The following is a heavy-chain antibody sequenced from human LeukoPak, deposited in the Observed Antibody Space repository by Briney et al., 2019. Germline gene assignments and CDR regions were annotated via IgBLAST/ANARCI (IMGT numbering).Heavy chain of an antibody. CDR3: ARGLEWLTRRHTWFDP. CDR2: ISAYNGNT. V-gene: IGHV1-18*01. Sequence: ASVKVSCKASSYTFTNYAFTWVRQAPGQGLEWLGWISAYNGNTNYAQKLQGRVTMTTDTSTSTAYMELRSLRSDDTAVYYCARGLEWLTRRHTWFDPWGQGTLVTVSS. D-gene: IGHD3-3*01. J-gene: IGHJ5*02. CDR1: SYTFTNYA.